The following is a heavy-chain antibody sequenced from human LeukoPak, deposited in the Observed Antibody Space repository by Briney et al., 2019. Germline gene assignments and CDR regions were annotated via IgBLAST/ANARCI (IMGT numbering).Heavy chain of an antibody. Sequence: PGGSLRLSCAASGFTFSTSSMSWVRQAPGKGLEWVSTISRSGGTTNYADSVKGRFTISRDNSKNTLYLQMNSLRAEDTAVYYCAKDCDYGDKPLDYWGQGTLVTASS. D-gene: IGHD4-23*01. J-gene: IGHJ4*02. CDR3: AKDCDYGDKPLDY. CDR2: ISRSGGTT. V-gene: IGHV3-23*01. CDR1: GFTFSTSS.